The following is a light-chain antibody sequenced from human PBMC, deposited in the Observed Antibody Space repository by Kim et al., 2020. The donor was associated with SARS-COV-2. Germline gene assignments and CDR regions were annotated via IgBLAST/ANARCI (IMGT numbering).Light chain of an antibody. V-gene: IGKV1-5*03. CDR3: QHYNSVPYT. CDR2: RAS. J-gene: IGKJ2*01. Sequence: ASVGDRVTITCRASQDIHTWLAWYQQKPGKATKLLMYRASTLESGAPSRFSGSGSATEFILTIADLQPDDFATYYCQHYNSVPYTFGQGTKVDIK. CDR1: QDIHTW.